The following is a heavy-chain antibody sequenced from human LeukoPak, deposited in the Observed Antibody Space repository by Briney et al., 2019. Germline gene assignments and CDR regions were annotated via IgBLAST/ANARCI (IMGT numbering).Heavy chain of an antibody. V-gene: IGHV3-48*03. CDR1: GFTFSSYE. D-gene: IGHD3-10*01. CDR3: AKRVYGSGSYYMDY. J-gene: IGHJ4*02. Sequence: GASLRLSCAASGFTFSSYEMNWVRQAPGKGLEWVSYISSSGSTIYYADSVKGRFTISRDNSKNTLYLQMNSLRAEDTAVYYCAKRVYGSGSYYMDYWGQGTLVTVSS. CDR2: ISSSGSTI.